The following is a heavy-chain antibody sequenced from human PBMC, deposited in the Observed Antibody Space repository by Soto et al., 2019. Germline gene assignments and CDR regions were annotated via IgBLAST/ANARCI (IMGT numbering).Heavy chain of an antibody. CDR1: GFTFSSYG. V-gene: IGHV3-23*01. J-gene: IGHJ3*01. D-gene: IGHD3-16*01. CDR3: AKDYRGLTFGSIIHAFDL. Sequence: PGGSLRLSCAATGFTFSSYGRHWVRQAPGKGLEWVSAISGSGGSTYYADSVKGRFTISRDNSKNTLYLQMKSLRADDTAVYYCAKDYRGLTFGSIIHAFDLWGLGTMVTVSS. CDR2: ISGSGGST.